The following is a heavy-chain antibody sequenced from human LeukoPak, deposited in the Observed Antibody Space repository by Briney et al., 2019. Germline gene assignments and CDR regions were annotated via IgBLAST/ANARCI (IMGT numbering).Heavy chain of an antibody. D-gene: IGHD6-13*01. CDR1: GGTFSSYA. Sequence: SVKVCCKASGGTFSSYAISWVRQAPGQGLEWMGRIIPILGIANYAQKFQGRVTITADKSTSTAYMELSSLRSEDTAVYYCARGIGAAAGTADYWGQGTLVTVSS. CDR3: ARGIGAAAGTADY. V-gene: IGHV1-69*04. J-gene: IGHJ4*02. CDR2: IIPILGIA.